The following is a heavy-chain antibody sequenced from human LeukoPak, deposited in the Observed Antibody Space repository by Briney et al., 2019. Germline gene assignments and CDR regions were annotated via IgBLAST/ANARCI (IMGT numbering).Heavy chain of an antibody. D-gene: IGHD6-19*01. CDR1: GFTFDDYA. CDR2: ISWNSGSI. J-gene: IGHJ4*02. V-gene: IGHV3-9*03. Sequence: PGGSLTLSCAASGFTFDDYAMHWVRQAPGKGLEWVSGISWNSGSIGYADSVKGRFTISRDNAKNSLYLQMNSLRAEDMALYYCAKGPIAVAGTYFDYWGQGTLVTVSS. CDR3: AKGPIAVAGTYFDY.